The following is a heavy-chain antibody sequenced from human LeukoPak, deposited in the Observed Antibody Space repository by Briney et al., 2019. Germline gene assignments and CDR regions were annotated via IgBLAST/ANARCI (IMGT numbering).Heavy chain of an antibody. D-gene: IGHD4-17*01. J-gene: IGHJ4*02. CDR2: ISSTGSYI. V-gene: IGHV3-21*01. CDR1: GFTFSSYS. Sequence: GGSLRLSCAASGFTFSSYSMNWVRQAPGKGLEWVSSISSTGSYIYYADSVKGRFTVSRDNAKNSLYLQMNSLRGEDTAVYYCAREPVTGSVYWGQGTLVTVSS. CDR3: AREPVTGSVY.